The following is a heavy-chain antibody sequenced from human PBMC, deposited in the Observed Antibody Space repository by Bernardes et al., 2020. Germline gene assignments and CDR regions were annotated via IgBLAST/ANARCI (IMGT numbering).Heavy chain of an antibody. J-gene: IGHJ6*02. CDR2: IYSGGRT. D-gene: IGHD3-10*01. Sequence: GGSLRLSCAPSGFSVRSTYMSWVRQAPGKGLAWVSVIYSGGRTYYADSVKGRFTVSRDHSKNTVYLQMNSLRVEDSALYYCAWGELLWPGARGSGRDVWGRGTTVTVSS. CDR1: GFSVRSTY. CDR3: AWGELLWPGARGSGRDV. V-gene: IGHV3-53*01.